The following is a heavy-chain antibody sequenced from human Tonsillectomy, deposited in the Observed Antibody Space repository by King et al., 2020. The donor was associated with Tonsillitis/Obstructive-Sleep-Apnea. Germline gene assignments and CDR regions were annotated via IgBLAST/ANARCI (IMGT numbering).Heavy chain of an antibody. V-gene: IGHV1-3*04. J-gene: IGHJ3*01. CDR2: INTGNDNT. CDR1: GYTFTSYA. D-gene: IGHD3-10*01. Sequence: QLVQSGAEVKKPGASVKVSCKASGYTFTSYAMDWVRQAPGQRLEWMGWINTGNDNTKYSQKFQGRVTITRDTSASTAYMELSSLRSEDTTVYYCARVINFVAFDVWGEGTMVTVSS. CDR3: ARVINFVAFDV.